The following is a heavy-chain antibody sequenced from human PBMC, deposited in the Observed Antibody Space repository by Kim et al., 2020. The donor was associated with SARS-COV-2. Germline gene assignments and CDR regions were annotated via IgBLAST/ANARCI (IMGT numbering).Heavy chain of an antibody. J-gene: IGHJ4*02. D-gene: IGHD2-2*01. CDR1: GFTFSSYA. CDR2: ISGSGGST. Sequence: GGSLRLSCAASGFTFSSYAMSWVRQAPGKGLEWVSAISGSGGSTYYADSVKGRFTISRDNSKNTLYLQMNSLRAEDTAVYYCAEIDIVVVPAAMGVFHWGQGTLVTVSS. CDR3: AEIDIVVVPAAMGVFH. V-gene: IGHV3-23*01.